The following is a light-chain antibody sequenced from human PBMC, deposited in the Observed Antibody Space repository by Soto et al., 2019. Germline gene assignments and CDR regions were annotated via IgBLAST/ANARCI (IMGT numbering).Light chain of an antibody. Sequence: EIVLTQSPGTLSLSPGERATLSCRASQSVGRDYLAWFQQKPGQAPRPLIYDASSRATGIPDRFSGSGSGTDVPLTISRLEPEDFAVYYCQQYAASPITFGQGTRLEIK. V-gene: IGKV3-20*01. CDR2: DAS. CDR1: QSVGRDY. J-gene: IGKJ5*01. CDR3: QQYAASPIT.